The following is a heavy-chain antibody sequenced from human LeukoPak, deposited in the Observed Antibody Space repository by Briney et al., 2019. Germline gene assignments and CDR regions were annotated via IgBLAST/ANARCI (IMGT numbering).Heavy chain of an antibody. CDR2: ISGSGGST. D-gene: IGHD3-3*01. CDR1: GFTFSSYA. V-gene: IGHV3-23*01. J-gene: IGHJ4*02. Sequence: GGSLRLSCAASGFTFSSYAMSWVRQAPGKGLEWVSAISGSGGSTYYADSVKGRFTISRDNSKNTLYLQMNSRRAEDTAVYYCAKDLELRFLEWLRPFDYWGQGTLVTVSS. CDR3: AKDLELRFLEWLRPFDY.